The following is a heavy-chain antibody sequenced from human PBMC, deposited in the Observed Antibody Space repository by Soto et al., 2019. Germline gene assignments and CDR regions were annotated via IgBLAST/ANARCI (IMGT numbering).Heavy chain of an antibody. V-gene: IGHV1-18*04. CDR2: ISAYNGNT. D-gene: IGHD3-3*01. J-gene: IGHJ6*02. CDR3: ARAYYDFWSGYFRQYYYYYGMDV. Sequence: ASVKVSCKASGYTFTSYGISWVRQAPGQGLEWMGWISAYNGNTSYAQKLQGRVTMTTDTSTSTAYMELRSLRSDDTAVYYCARAYYDFWSGYFRQYYYYYGMDVWGQGTTVTVSS. CDR1: GYTFTSYG.